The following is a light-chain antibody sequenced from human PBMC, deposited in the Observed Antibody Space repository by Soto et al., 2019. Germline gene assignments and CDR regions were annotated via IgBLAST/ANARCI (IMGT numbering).Light chain of an antibody. CDR1: QSLLHSNGYNY. V-gene: IGKV2-28*01. J-gene: IGKJ2*01. CDR2: LGS. Sequence: DIVMTQSPLSLPVTPGEPASISCRSSQSLLHSNGYNYLDWYLQKPGQSPQLLISLGSNRASGVPARFSGSGSATDFTLTIARVEAEDFGVYYCMQALQSPYTFGQGTKLEIK. CDR3: MQALQSPYT.